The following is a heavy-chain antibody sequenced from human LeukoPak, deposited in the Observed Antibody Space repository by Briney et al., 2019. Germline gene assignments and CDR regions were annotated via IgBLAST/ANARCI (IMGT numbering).Heavy chain of an antibody. J-gene: IGHJ4*02. V-gene: IGHV4-4*02. D-gene: IGHD3-3*01. CDR2: IYHSGST. CDR1: GGSISSSNW. Sequence: PSETLSLTCAVSGGSISSSNWWSWVRQPPGKGLEWIGEIYHSGSTNYNPSLKSRVTISVDKSKNQFSLELSSVTAADTAVYYCARVRFLEWLSLDFDYWGQGTLVTVSS. CDR3: ARVRFLEWLSLDFDY.